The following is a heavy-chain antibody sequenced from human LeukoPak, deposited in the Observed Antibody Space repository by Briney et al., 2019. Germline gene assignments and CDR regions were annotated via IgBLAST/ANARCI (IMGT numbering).Heavy chain of an antibody. CDR2: IYYSGST. J-gene: IGHJ3*02. CDR1: GGSISSYY. D-gene: IGHD3-9*01. Sequence: PSETLSLTCTVSGGSISSYYWSWIRQPPGKGLEWIGYIYYSGSTNYNPSLKSRVTISVDTSKNQFSLKLSSVTAADTAVYYCARHLRYYDWLPQPHDAFDIWGQGTMVTVSS. V-gene: IGHV4-59*01. CDR3: ARHLRYYDWLPQPHDAFDI.